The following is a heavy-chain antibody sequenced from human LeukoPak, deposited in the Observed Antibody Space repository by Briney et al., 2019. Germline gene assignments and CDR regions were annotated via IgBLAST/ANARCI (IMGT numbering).Heavy chain of an antibody. Sequence: PGGSLRLSCAASGFTFSSYSMNWVRQAPGKGLEWVSSISSSSSYIYYAGSVKGRFTISRDNAKNSLYLQMNSLRAEDTAVYYCARGHVDYGDYLEKFDYWGQGTLVTVSS. CDR3: ARGHVDYGDYLEKFDY. CDR2: ISSSSSYI. V-gene: IGHV3-21*01. CDR1: GFTFSSYS. D-gene: IGHD4-17*01. J-gene: IGHJ4*02.